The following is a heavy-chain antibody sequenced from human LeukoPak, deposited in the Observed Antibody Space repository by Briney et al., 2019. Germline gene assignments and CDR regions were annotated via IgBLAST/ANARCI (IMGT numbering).Heavy chain of an antibody. V-gene: IGHV3-21*01. CDR1: GFTFSSYS. CDR2: ISSSSYI. D-gene: IGHD6-13*01. CDR3: ARGLPGIAAAGTNFDY. Sequence: GGSLRLSCAASGFTFSSYSMNWVRQAPGKGLEWVSSISSSSYIYYADSVKGRFTISRDNAKNSLYLQMNSLRAEDTAVYYCARGLPGIAAAGTNFDYWGQGTLVTVSS. J-gene: IGHJ4*02.